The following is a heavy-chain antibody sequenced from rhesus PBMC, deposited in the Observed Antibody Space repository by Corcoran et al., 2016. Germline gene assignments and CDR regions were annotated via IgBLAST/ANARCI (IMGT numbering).Heavy chain of an antibody. V-gene: IGHV4-65*02. J-gene: IGHJ6*01. CDR2: FGASSGDI. Sequence: QVQLQESGPGLVKPSATLSLTCAVSGDSISSWTWWSWIRQSPGQGLEWIGTFGASSGDIYYNPSLKSRVTISKDTSKNQFSLKVTSMTAADTAVYYCGRHPYPFGGLDSWGQGVVVTVAS. CDR1: GDSISSWTW. CDR3: GRHPYPFGGLDS.